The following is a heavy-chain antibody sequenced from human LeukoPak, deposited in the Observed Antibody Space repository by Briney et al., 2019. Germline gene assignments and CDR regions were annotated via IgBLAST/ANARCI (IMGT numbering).Heavy chain of an antibody. CDR3: ARDGGYCSSTSCYYYYYYMDV. CDR2: MNPNSGNT. J-gene: IGHJ6*03. V-gene: IGHV1-8*01. Sequence: ASVKVSCKASGYTFTSYDINWVRQATGQGLEWMGWMNPNSGNTGYAQKFQGRVTMTRDTSISTAYMELSRLRSDDTAVYYCARDGGYCSSTSCYYYYYYMDVWGKGTTVTVSS. D-gene: IGHD2-2*01. CDR1: GYTFTSYD.